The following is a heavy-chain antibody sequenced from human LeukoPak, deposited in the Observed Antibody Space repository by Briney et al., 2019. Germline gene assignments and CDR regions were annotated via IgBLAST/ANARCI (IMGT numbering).Heavy chain of an antibody. CDR2: IIPIFGTA. D-gene: IGHD2-2*01. V-gene: IGHV1-69*05. J-gene: IGHJ3*02. CDR3: ASLFGYQLQHDAFDI. CDR1: GGTFSSYA. Sequence: SVKVSCKASGGTFSSYAIGWVRQAPGQGLEWMGRIIPIFGTANYAQKFQGRVTMTRDTSISTAYMELSRLRSDDTAVYYCASLFGYQLQHDAFDIWGQGTMVTVSS.